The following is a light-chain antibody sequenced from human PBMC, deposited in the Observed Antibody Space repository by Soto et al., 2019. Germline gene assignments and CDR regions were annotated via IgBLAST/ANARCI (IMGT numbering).Light chain of an antibody. V-gene: IGKV3-20*01. CDR1: ESLSSSY. Sequence: ASESLSSSYLAGYQQKPGQAPRLLIYGASSRATGIPDRFSGSGSGTDFTLTISRLEPEDFAVYYCQQYGSSPWTVGQGTKV. CDR2: GAS. J-gene: IGKJ1*01. CDR3: QQYGSSPWT.